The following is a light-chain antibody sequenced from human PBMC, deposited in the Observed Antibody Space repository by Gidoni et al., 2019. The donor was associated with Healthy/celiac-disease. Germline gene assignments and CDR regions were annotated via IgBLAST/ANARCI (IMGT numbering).Light chain of an antibody. Sequence: ELVLPQSPATLSLSPGERATLSCRASQSVSSSYLAWYQQKPGQAPRLLIYGASSRATGIPDRFSGSGSGTDFTLTISRLEPEEFAVYYCQQYGSSPPYTFGQGTKLEIK. CDR3: QQYGSSPPYT. J-gene: IGKJ2*01. CDR1: QSVSSSY. V-gene: IGKV3-20*01. CDR2: GAS.